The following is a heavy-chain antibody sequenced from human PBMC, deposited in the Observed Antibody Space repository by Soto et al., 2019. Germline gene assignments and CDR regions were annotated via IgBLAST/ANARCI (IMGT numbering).Heavy chain of an antibody. J-gene: IGHJ2*01. V-gene: IGHV3-48*02. Sequence: EVQLVESGGGLVQPGGSLRLSCAASGFTFSSYSMNWVRQAPGKGLEWVSYISSSSSTIYYADSVKGRFTISRDNAKNSLYLQMNSLRDEDTAVYYCARDPEEICSGGSCWYFDLWGRGTLVTVSS. D-gene: IGHD2-15*01. CDR1: GFTFSSYS. CDR2: ISSSSSTI. CDR3: ARDPEEICSGGSCWYFDL.